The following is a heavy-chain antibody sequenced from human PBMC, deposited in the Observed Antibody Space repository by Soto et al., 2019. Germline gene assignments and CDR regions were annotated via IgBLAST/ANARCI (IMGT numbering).Heavy chain of an antibody. CDR3: ARGIGYYDILTGYFHYYGMDV. Sequence: SETLSLTCTVSGGSISSGGYYWTWIRQHPGKGLEWIGYIYYSGSTNYNPSLKSRVTISVDKSKNQFSLKLSSVTAADTAVYYCARGIGYYDILTGYFHYYGMDVWGQGTTVTV. CDR1: GGSISSGGYY. D-gene: IGHD3-9*01. V-gene: IGHV4-31*03. CDR2: IYYSGST. J-gene: IGHJ6*02.